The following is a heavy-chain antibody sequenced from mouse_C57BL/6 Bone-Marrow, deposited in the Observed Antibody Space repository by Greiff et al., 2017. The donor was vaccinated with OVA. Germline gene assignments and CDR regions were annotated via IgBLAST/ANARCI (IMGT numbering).Heavy chain of an antibody. V-gene: IGHV14-1*01. CDR2: IDPEDGDT. D-gene: IGHD2-4*01. Sequence: EVQLQQSGAELVRPGASVKLSCTASGFNIKDYYMHWVKQRPEQGLEWIGRIDPEDGDTEYAPKFQGKATMTADTSSNTAYLQLSSLTSEDTAVYYCTTEKGGLRRGFAYWGQGTLVTVSA. CDR3: TTEKGGLRRGFAY. J-gene: IGHJ3*01. CDR1: GFNIKDYY.